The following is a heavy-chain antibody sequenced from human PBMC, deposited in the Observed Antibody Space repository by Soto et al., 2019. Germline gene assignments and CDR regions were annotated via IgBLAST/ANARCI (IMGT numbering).Heavy chain of an antibody. J-gene: IGHJ4*02. Sequence: LRRSCAASGFAFSSYAMKLVRHAPGRSLEWVSAISGSGGNTYYADAVKGRFTLSRDNSKSTLYLQMNSLRAEDTAVYYCAKFSGLDSGPNLGPLDHWGQGTLVTVSS. CDR1: GFAFSSYA. CDR3: AKFSGLDSGPNLGPLDH. CDR2: ISGSGGNT. D-gene: IGHD5-12*01. V-gene: IGHV3-23*01.